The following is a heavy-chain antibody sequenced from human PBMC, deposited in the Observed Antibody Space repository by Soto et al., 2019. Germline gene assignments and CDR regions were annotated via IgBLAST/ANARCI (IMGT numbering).Heavy chain of an antibody. J-gene: IGHJ5*02. CDR1: GGSISSGGYY. CDR3: ARSVVTPEENWFDP. Sequence: SETLSLTCTVSGGSISSGGYYWSWIRQHPGKGLEWIGYIYYSGSTYYNPSLKSRVTISVDTSKNQFSLKLSSVTAADTAVYYCARSVVTPEENWFDPWGQGTLVTVSS. V-gene: IGHV4-31*03. D-gene: IGHD2-21*02. CDR2: IYYSGST.